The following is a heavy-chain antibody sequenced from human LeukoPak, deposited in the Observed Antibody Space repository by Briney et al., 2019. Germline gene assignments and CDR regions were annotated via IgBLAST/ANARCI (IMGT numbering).Heavy chain of an antibody. CDR2: IKQDGSEK. Sequence: GGSLRLSCAASGFTFSSYWMHWVRQAPGKGLEWLANIKQDGSEKYYVDSVKGRFTISRDNAKNSLYLQMNSLRAEDTAVYYCARDGSSRSLQYWGQGTLVTVSS. V-gene: IGHV3-7*03. CDR3: ARDGSSRSLQY. J-gene: IGHJ1*01. CDR1: GFTFSSYW.